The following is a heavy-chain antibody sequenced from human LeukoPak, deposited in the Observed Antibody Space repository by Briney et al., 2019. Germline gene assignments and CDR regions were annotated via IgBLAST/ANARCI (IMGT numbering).Heavy chain of an antibody. D-gene: IGHD6-6*01. V-gene: IGHV4-39*01. J-gene: IGHJ4*02. Sequence: SETLSLTCTVSGGSISSSSYYWGWIRQPPGKGLEWIGRIYYSGSTYYNPSLKSRITISVDTSKNQFSLKLSSVTAADTAVYYCARALAPGIAARPGDYWGQGTLVTVSS. CDR2: IYYSGST. CDR3: ARALAPGIAARPGDY. CDR1: GGSISSSSYY.